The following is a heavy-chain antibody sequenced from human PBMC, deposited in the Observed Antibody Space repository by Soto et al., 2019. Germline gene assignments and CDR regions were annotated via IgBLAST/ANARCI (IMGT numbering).Heavy chain of an antibody. Sequence: QVQLVESGGGVVQPGRSLRLSCAASGFTFHDFGMHWVRQTPGKGLEWVAVISYDGRNKYYADLVKGRFTISRDNSQNTLYLQINRLRPEDTAVYFCAKAVDITVRGVPPSDYWGEGTLVTVSS. CDR2: ISYDGRNK. CDR1: GFTFHDFG. CDR3: AKAVDITVRGVPPSDY. D-gene: IGHD3-10*01. J-gene: IGHJ4*02. V-gene: IGHV3-30*18.